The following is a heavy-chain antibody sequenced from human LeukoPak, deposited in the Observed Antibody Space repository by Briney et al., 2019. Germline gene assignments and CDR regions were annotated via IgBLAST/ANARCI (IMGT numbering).Heavy chain of an antibody. Sequence: SETLSLTCAVYGGSFSGHYWTWIRQPPGKGLEWIGEINHSGSTTYNPSLNNRVTISIDTSKNQFSLELRSVTAADTAVYYCARPRYVSGSLDSWGQGTLVTVSS. CDR1: GGSFSGHY. V-gene: IGHV4-34*01. CDR2: INHSGST. D-gene: IGHD3-10*01. J-gene: IGHJ4*02. CDR3: ARPRYVSGSLDS.